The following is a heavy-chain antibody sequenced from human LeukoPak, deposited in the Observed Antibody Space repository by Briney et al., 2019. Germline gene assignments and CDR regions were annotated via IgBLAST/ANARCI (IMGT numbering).Heavy chain of an antibody. V-gene: IGHV4-31*03. CDR2: IHYSGSA. Sequence: SETLSLTCTVSGGSISSGDYYWSWIRQHPGKGLEWIGYIHYSGSAYYNTSLRSRVTISGDTSKNQFSLDLSSVTAADTAVYYCARWGSESSDGSTGYYPDYWGQGTLVTVSS. CDR3: ARWGSESSDGSTGYYPDY. J-gene: IGHJ4*02. CDR1: GGSISSGDYY. D-gene: IGHD3-22*01.